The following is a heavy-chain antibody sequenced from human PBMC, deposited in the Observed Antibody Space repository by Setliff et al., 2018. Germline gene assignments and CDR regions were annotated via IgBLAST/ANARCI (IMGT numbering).Heavy chain of an antibody. CDR1: GGSISSGSYY. CDR2: IHYSGST. D-gene: IGHD6-6*01. J-gene: IGHJ4*02. V-gene: IGHV4-39*02. Sequence: SETLSLTCTVSGGSISSGSYYWGWIRQPPRKGLEWIGSIHYSGSTYYNPTLKSRVTISVDTSKNQFSLKLSSVTAADTAVYYCARELVATWRGYSSSSPRYYFDNWGQGTLVTVSS. CDR3: ARELVATWRGYSSSSPRYYFDN.